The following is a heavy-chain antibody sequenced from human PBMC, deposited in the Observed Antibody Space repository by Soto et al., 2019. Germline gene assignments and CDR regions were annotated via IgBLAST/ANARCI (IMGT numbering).Heavy chain of an antibody. CDR3: AKERDIVVVVAPLDY. CDR1: GFTFSSYG. D-gene: IGHD2-15*01. V-gene: IGHV3-30*18. Sequence: QVQLVESGGGVVQPGRSLRLSCAASGFTFSSYGMHWVRQAPGKGLEWVAVISYDGSNKYYADSVKGRFTISRDNSKNTLYLQMNRLRAEETAVYYCAKERDIVVVVAPLDYWGQGTLVTVSS. CDR2: ISYDGSNK. J-gene: IGHJ4*02.